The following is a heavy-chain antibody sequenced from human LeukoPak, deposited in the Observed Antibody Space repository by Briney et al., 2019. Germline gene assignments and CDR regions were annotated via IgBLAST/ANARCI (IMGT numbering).Heavy chain of an antibody. CDR3: AREGYCSGGSCPYYYYYMDV. V-gene: IGHV7-4-1*02. CDR1: GYTFTSYA. Sequence: ASVKVSCKASGYTFTSYAMNRVRQAPGQGLECMGWINTNIGNPTYAQGFTGRFVFSLDTSVSTAYLQISSLKAEDTAVYYCAREGYCSGGSCPYYYYYMDVWGKGTTVTVSS. CDR2: INTNIGNP. D-gene: IGHD2-15*01. J-gene: IGHJ6*03.